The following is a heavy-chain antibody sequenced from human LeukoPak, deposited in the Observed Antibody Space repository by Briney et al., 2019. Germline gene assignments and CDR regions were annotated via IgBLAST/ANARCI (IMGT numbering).Heavy chain of an antibody. D-gene: IGHD3-22*01. J-gene: IGHJ4*02. V-gene: IGHV3-21*01. CDR2: ISVRSNYI. CDR3: VRLRRNSDTSGFYYYYDF. Sequence: GGSLRLSCAASGFTFSTYAMTWVRQAPGKGLEWVSSISVRSNYIYYADSVRGRFSISRDDARDSLYLQMNSLRAEDTAVYYCVRLRRNSDTSGFYYYYDFWGQGTLVTVSS. CDR1: GFTFSTYA.